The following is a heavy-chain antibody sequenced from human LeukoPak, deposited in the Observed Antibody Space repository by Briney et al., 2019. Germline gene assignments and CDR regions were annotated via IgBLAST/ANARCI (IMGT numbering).Heavy chain of an antibody. Sequence: SETLSLTCAVYGGSFSGYYWSWIRQPPGKRLEWIGEINQSGGTNYNPSLRSRVSISVDTSKNQFSLKLGSMTAADTAVYFCATIQRDHAFDIWGQGTMVTVSS. CDR2: INQSGGT. V-gene: IGHV4-34*01. D-gene: IGHD6-25*01. CDR1: GGSFSGYY. CDR3: ATIQRDHAFDI. J-gene: IGHJ3*02.